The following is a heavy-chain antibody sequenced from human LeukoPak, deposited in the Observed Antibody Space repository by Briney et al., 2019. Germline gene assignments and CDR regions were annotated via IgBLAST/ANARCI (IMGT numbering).Heavy chain of an antibody. J-gene: IGHJ4*02. Sequence: GGSLRLSCAPSGFTFSRHGMHWVRQAPGKGLEWVAIISNDGSRKYYAHSVEGRFTISRDNSRNTMYLQMDSLRAEDTAVYYCAKEYDSGGYGANFDYWGQGTLVTVSS. CDR2: ISNDGSRK. D-gene: IGHD3-10*01. CDR1: GFTFSRHG. V-gene: IGHV3-30*18. CDR3: AKEYDSGGYGANFDY.